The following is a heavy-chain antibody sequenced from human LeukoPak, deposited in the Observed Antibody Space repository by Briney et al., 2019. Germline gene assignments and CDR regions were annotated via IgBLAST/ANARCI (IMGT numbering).Heavy chain of an antibody. CDR1: GGSISSYY. J-gene: IGHJ6*02. CDR3: AREDPRTKVPEGMDV. CDR2: IYYSGTT. Sequence: SETLSLTCTVSGGSISSYYWSWIRQPPGKGLEWIGYIYYSGTTNYNPSLKSRVTISVDTSKNQFSLKLNSVTAADTAVYYCAREDPRTKVPEGMDVWGQGTTVTVSS. D-gene: IGHD4/OR15-4a*01. V-gene: IGHV4-59*01.